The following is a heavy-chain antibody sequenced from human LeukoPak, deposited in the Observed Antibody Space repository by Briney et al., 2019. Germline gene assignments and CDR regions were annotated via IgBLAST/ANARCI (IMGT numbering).Heavy chain of an antibody. J-gene: IGHJ4*02. V-gene: IGHV3-48*01. CDR2: ISGSSSTI. CDR3: ARDLRQWELPARGNFDY. Sequence: GGSLRLSCAASGFTFSSYSMNWVRQAPGKGLEWVSYISGSSSTIYYADSVKGRFTISRDNAKNSLYLQMNSLRAEDTAVYYCARDLRQWELPARGNFDYWGQGTLVTVSS. D-gene: IGHD1-26*01. CDR1: GFTFSSYS.